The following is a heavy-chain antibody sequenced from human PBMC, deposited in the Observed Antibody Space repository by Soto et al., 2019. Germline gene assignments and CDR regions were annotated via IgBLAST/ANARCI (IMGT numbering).Heavy chain of an antibody. CDR1: GGTFSSYA. Sequence: ASVKVSCKASGGTFSSYAISWVRQAPGQGLEWMGGIIPIFGTANYAQKFQGRVTITADDSTSTAYMELSSLRSVDTAVYYCARGAQMCPYYDFWSGCGAYYYYYYYMDVWGKGTTVTVSS. CDR2: IIPIFGTA. V-gene: IGHV1-69*13. D-gene: IGHD3-3*01. J-gene: IGHJ6*03. CDR3: ARGAQMCPYYDFWSGCGAYYYYYYYMDV.